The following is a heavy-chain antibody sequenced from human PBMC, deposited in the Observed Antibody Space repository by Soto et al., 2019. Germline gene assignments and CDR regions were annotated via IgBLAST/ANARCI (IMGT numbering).Heavy chain of an antibody. J-gene: IGHJ4*02. CDR3: ARADYYDSSGIQGI. D-gene: IGHD3-22*01. CDR2: MNPNSGNT. CDR1: GYTFTSYD. Sequence: ASVKVSCKASGYTFTSYDINWVRQATGQGLEWMGWMNPNSGNTGYAQKFQGRVTMTRNTSISTAYMELSSVTAADTAVYYCARADYYDSSGIQGIWGQGTLVTVSS. V-gene: IGHV1-8*01.